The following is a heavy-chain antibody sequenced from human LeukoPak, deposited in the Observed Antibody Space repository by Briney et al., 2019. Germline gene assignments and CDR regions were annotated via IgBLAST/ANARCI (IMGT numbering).Heavy chain of an antibody. CDR1: GGSISSGSYY. CDR2: IYTSGST. J-gene: IGHJ3*02. Sequence: SETLSLTCTVSGGSISSGSYYWSWIRQPAGKGLEWIGRIYTSGSTNYNPSLKSRVTVSVDTSKNQFSLKLSSVTAADTAVYYCARPYSSSSFDAFDIWGQGTMVTVSS. CDR3: ARPYSSSSFDAFDI. V-gene: IGHV4-61*02. D-gene: IGHD6-6*01.